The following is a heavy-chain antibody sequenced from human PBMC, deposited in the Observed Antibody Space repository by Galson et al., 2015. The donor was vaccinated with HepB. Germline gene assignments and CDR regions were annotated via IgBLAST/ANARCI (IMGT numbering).Heavy chain of an antibody. D-gene: IGHD3-3*01. CDR2: IWYDGSNK. Sequence: SLRLSCAASGFTFSSYGMHWVRQAPGKGLEWVAVIWYDGSNKYYADSVKGRFTISRDNSKNTLYLQMNSLRAEDTAVYYCAMSGYYEGMDVWGQGTTVTVSS. V-gene: IGHV3-33*08. J-gene: IGHJ6*02. CDR3: AMSGYYEGMDV. CDR1: GFTFSSYG.